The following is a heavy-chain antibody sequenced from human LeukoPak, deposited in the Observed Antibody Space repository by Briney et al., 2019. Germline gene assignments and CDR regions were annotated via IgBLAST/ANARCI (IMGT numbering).Heavy chain of an antibody. D-gene: IGHD2-2*01. V-gene: IGHV3-66*01. Sequence: GGSLRLSCAASGFTVSSNYMSWVRQAPGKGLEWVSVIYSGGSTYYADSVKGRFTISRDNSKNTLYLQMNSLRAEDTAVYYCTREARDIVVVPAASDYYYYGMDVWGQGTTVTVSS. CDR1: GFTVSSNY. J-gene: IGHJ6*02. CDR3: TREARDIVVVPAASDYYYYGMDV. CDR2: IYSGGST.